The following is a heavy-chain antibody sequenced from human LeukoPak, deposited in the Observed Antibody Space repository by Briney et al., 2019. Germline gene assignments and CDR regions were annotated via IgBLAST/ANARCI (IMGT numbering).Heavy chain of an antibody. V-gene: IGHV3-7*01. CDR3: ARDLDGGDY. CDR1: GFTFSNYW. Sequence: GGSLRLSCAASGFTFSNYWMSWVRQAPGKGLEWVANIKQDGSERYYVDSVKGRFTISRDNAKNSLYLQVNSLRAEDTAVYYCARDLDGGDYWGQGTLVTVSS. D-gene: IGHD2-15*01. J-gene: IGHJ4*02. CDR2: IKQDGSER.